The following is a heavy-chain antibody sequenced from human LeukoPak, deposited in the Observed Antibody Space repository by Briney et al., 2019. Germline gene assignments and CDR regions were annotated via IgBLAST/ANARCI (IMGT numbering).Heavy chain of an antibody. J-gene: IGHJ3*02. D-gene: IGHD6-13*01. CDR1: GGSISSSSYY. V-gene: IGHV4-39*01. CDR2: IYYSGST. CDR3: ASGRSRYSSFAGDAFDI. Sequence: SETLSLICTVSGGSISSSSYYWGWIRQPPGKGLEWIGSIYYSGSTYYNPSLKSRVTISVDTSKNQFSLKLSSVTAADTAVYYCASGRSRYSSFAGDAFDIWGQGTMVTVSS.